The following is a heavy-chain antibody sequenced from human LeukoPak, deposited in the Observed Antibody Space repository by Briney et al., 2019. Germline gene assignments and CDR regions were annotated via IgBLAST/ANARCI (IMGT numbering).Heavy chain of an antibody. D-gene: IGHD3-3*01. Sequence: GGSLRLSCAASGFTFSSYSMNCVRQPPPKGLEWVSSISSSSSYIYYEDSVKGRFTISRENAKNSLYLQMNSLRAEDTAVYYCAREPPPDFWSGYPAYYFDYWGQGTLVTVSS. J-gene: IGHJ4*02. CDR2: ISSSSSYI. CDR3: AREPPPDFWSGYPAYYFDY. CDR1: GFTFSSYS. V-gene: IGHV3-21*01.